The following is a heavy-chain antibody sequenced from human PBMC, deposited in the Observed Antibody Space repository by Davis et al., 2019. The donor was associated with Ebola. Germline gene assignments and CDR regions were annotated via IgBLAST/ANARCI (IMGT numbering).Heavy chain of an antibody. V-gene: IGHV3-30*04. CDR1: GFTFCSYA. J-gene: IGHJ4*02. D-gene: IGHD6-13*01. CDR2: ISYDGSNK. Sequence: GESLKISCAASGFTFCSYAMHWVRQAPGKGLEWVAVISYDGSNKYYADSVKGRFTISRDNSKNTLYLQMNSLRAEDTAVYYCARDYAAAGKGPDYWGQGTLVTVS. CDR3: ARDYAAAGKGPDY.